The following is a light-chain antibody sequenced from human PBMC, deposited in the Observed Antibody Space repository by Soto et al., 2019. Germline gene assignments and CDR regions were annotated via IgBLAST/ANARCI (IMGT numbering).Light chain of an antibody. CDR1: SSDVGGYNY. CDR3: SSYTSSDTLV. J-gene: IGLJ1*01. Sequence: QSALTQPASVSGSPGQSITISCTGTSSDVGGYNYVSWYQQHPGKAPKLMIFEVSNRPSGVSNRFSGSKSANTASLTISGLRAEDEADYYCSSYTSSDTLVFGTGTKVTVL. CDR2: EVS. V-gene: IGLV2-14*01.